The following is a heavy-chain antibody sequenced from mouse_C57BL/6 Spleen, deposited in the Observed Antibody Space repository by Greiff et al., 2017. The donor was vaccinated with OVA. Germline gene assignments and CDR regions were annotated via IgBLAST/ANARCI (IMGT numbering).Heavy chain of an antibody. V-gene: IGHV1-53*01. Sequence: VKLMESGTELVKPGASVKLSCKASGYTFTSYWMHWVKQRPGQGLEWIGNINPSNGGTNYNEKFKSKATLTVDKSSSTAYMQLSSLTSEDSAVYYCARDYSNRRGSGPAYWGQGTLVTVSA. CDR3: ARDYSNRRGSGPAY. J-gene: IGHJ3*01. D-gene: IGHD2-5*01. CDR1: GYTFTSYW. CDR2: INPSNGGT.